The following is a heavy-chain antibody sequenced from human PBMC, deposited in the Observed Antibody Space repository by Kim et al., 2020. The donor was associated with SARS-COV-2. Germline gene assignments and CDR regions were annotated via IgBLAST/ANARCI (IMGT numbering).Heavy chain of an antibody. CDR3: AKGLVSSGSYYEGLGEYYYYGMDV. V-gene: IGHV3-23*01. CDR2: ISGSGGST. J-gene: IGHJ6*02. D-gene: IGHD1-26*01. CDR1: GFTFSSYA. Sequence: GGSLRLSCAASGFTFSSYAMSWVRQAPGKGLEWVSAISGSGGSTYYADSVKGRFTISRDNSKNTLYLQMNSLRAEDTAVYYCAKGLVSSGSYYEGLGEYYYYGMDVWGQGTTVTVSS.